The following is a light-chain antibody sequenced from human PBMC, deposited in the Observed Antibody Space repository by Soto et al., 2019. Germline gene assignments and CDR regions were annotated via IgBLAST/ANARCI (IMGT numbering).Light chain of an antibody. Sequence: DIQMTQSPSSLSASVGDRVTITCRASQGISNYLAWYQQKPGKVPKLLIYAASTLQSGVPSRFSGSGSGTDFTVNISSLQPEDGATYYCQKYNSAPPITFGPGTKVDIK. CDR1: QGISNY. V-gene: IGKV1-27*01. CDR3: QKYNSAPPIT. CDR2: AAS. J-gene: IGKJ3*01.